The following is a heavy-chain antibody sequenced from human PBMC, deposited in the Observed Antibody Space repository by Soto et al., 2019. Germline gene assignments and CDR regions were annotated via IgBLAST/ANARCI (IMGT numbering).Heavy chain of an antibody. D-gene: IGHD3-22*01. CDR3: ARDENRSPGTSSCYPY. Sequence: GGSLRLSCAASGFTFSTYSMNWVRQAPGKGLEWVSSISSSSTYIHYADSVKGRFIISRDNAKNSLYLQMSSLRAEDTAVYYCARDENRSPGTSSCYPYWGQGTLVTVSS. CDR2: ISSSSTYI. J-gene: IGHJ4*02. V-gene: IGHV3-21*01. CDR1: GFTFSTYS.